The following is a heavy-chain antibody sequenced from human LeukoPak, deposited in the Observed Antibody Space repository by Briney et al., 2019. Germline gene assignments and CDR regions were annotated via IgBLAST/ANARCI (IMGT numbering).Heavy chain of an antibody. V-gene: IGHV5-51*01. D-gene: IGHD1-26*01. J-gene: IGHJ4*02. CDR2: IYPDDSDT. Sequence: GESPKISCKGSGYSFTSYWIGWVRQMPGKGLEWMGIIYPDDSDTRYSPSFQGQVTISADKSISTAYLQWSSLKASDTAMYYCARQSGSYRSGIDYWGQGTLVTVSS. CDR3: ARQSGSYRSGIDY. CDR1: GYSFTSYW.